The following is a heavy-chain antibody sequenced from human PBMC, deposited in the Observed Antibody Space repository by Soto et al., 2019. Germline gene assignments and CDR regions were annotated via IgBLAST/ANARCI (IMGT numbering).Heavy chain of an antibody. CDR2: IFHSGST. CDR3: ATAFGGWPPDS. CDR1: GGSISSGGYS. D-gene: IGHD6-19*01. Sequence: SETLSLTCAVSGGSISSGGYSWSWLRQPPGKGLEWIGYIFHSGSTYYNPSPKSRVTISVDASKNHFSLKLSSVTAADTAVYYCATAFGGWPPDSWGQGTLVTVSS. J-gene: IGHJ4*02. V-gene: IGHV4-30-2*02.